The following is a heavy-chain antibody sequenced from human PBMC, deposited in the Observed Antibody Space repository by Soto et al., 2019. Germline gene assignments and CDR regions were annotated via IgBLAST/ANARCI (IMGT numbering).Heavy chain of an antibody. CDR3: AKGEGRSWYFWFDP. V-gene: IGHV1-69*01. J-gene: IGHJ5*02. D-gene: IGHD6-13*01. CDR1: GGTFSNFT. CDR2: IIPIFGTT. Sequence: QVQLVQSGAEVKKPGSSVKVSCKASGGTFSNFTISWVRQAPGQGLEWMGGIIPIFGTTNYAQKFRGRITITADESTSTAYMELSSLISEDTAVYYCAKGEGRSWYFWFDPWGQGTWVTVSS.